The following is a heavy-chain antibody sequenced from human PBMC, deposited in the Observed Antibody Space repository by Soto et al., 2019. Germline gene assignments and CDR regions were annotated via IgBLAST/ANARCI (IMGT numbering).Heavy chain of an antibody. D-gene: IGHD6-6*01. CDR3: ARDHPLSSSEDSYYYYGMDV. J-gene: IGHJ6*02. V-gene: IGHV1-69*06. Sequence: GASVKVSCKASGGTFSSYAISWARQAPGQGLEWMGGIIPIFGTANYAQKFQGRVTITADKSTSTAYMELSSLRSEDTAVYYCARDHPLSSSEDSYYYYGMDVWGQGATVTVSS. CDR1: GGTFSSYA. CDR2: IIPIFGTA.